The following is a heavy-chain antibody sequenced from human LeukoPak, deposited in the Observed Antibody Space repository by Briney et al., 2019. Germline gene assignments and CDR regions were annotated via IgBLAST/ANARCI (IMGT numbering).Heavy chain of an antibody. J-gene: IGHJ4*02. CDR3: ARGWHY. CDR1: GYSFTSYW. Sequence: GESLKISCEGSGYSFTSYWIGWVRQAPGQGLEWMGWINPNSGGTNYAQKFQGRVTMTRDTSISTAYMELSRLRSDDTAVYYCARGWHYWGQGTLVTVSS. CDR2: INPNSGGT. V-gene: IGHV1-2*02.